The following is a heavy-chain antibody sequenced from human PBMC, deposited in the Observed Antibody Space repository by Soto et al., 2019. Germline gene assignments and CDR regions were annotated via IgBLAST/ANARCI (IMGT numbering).Heavy chain of an antibody. D-gene: IGHD6-13*01. CDR2: IIPIFGTP. V-gene: IGHV1-69*12. CDR3: ATGSRSWYFDY. Sequence: QVQLVQSGAEVKKPGSSVKVSCRASGGTFSNYAINWVRQAPGQGLEWMGGIIPIFGTPHYAQKFQGRVTITADESTSTAYMELSSLRYEDTAVYYCATGSRSWYFDYWGQGTLVTVSS. CDR1: GGTFSNYA. J-gene: IGHJ4*02.